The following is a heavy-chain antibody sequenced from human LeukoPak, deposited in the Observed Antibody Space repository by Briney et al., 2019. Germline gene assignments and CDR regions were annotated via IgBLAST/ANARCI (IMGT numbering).Heavy chain of an antibody. J-gene: IGHJ4*02. CDR2: IYHSGST. V-gene: IGHV4-30-2*01. Sequence: PSETLSLTCAVSGGSINSDSWSLIRQPPGKGLEWIGYIYHSGSTYYNPSLKSRVTISVDRSKNQFSLKLSSVTAADTAVYYCARVVAAPGYFDYWGQGTLVTVSS. CDR3: ARVVAAPGYFDY. CDR1: GGSINSDS. D-gene: IGHD6-19*01.